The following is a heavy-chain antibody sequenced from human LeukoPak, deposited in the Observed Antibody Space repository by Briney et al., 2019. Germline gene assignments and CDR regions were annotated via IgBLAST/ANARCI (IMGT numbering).Heavy chain of an antibody. Sequence: PSETLSRTGTGSGVSLSSGNYYYRWTRQPAGKGLGWLGRIYASGTTDYNPSLKSRRTMSVDMSTRRISLRLSSVPAADTAVYYCARAVGGDGSGSLWGPGTLVTVSS. J-gene: IGHJ4*02. V-gene: IGHV4-61*02. CDR3: ARAVGGDGSGSL. CDR2: IYASGTT. D-gene: IGHD3-10*01. CDR1: GVSLSSGNYY.